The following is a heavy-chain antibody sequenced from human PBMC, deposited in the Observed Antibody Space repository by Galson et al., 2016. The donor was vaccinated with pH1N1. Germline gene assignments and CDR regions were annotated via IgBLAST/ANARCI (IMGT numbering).Heavy chain of an antibody. CDR1: GFSLSTSGMC. J-gene: IGHJ4*02. Sequence: PALVKPTQTLTLTCTFSGFSLSTSGMCVSWIRQPPGKALGWLALIDWDDDKYYSTSLKARLTISKETSKNQVVLKMTNMDPVDTATYYCARLDYGDYSGYFEYWGQGTLVTVSS. CDR2: IDWDDDK. V-gene: IGHV2-70*01. D-gene: IGHD4-17*01. CDR3: ARLDYGDYSGYFEY.